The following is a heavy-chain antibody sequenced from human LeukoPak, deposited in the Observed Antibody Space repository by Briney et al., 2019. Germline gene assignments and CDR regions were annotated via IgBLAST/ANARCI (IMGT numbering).Heavy chain of an antibody. J-gene: IGHJ4*02. D-gene: IGHD3-16*01. CDR2: IHHSGST. CDR3: ARVGDYALKD. V-gene: IGHV4-38-2*02. Sequence: SETLSLTCTVSGYSISSGYYWGWIRQPPGKGLEWIGSIHHSGSTYYNPSVKSRVTISVDTSKNQFSLKLSFVTAADTAVYYCARVGDYALKDWGQGTLVTVSS. CDR1: GYSISSGYY.